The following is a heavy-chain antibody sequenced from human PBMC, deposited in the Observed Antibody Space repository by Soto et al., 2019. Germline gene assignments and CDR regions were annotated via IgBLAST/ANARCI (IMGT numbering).Heavy chain of an antibody. V-gene: IGHV3-21*01. CDR3: ARTHFSTVTTPGY. CDR2: ISSSSSYI. J-gene: IGHJ4*02. D-gene: IGHD4-4*01. Sequence: LRLSCAASGFTFSSYSMNWVRQAPGKGLEWVSSISSSSSYIYYADSVKGRFTISRDNAKNSLYLQMNSLRAEDTAVYYCARTHFSTVTTPGYWGQGTLVTVSS. CDR1: GFTFSSYS.